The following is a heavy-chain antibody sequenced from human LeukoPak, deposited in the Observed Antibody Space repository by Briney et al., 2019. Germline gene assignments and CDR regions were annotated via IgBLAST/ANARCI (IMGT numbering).Heavy chain of an antibody. Sequence: ASVKVSCKASGYTLSSYYMHWVRQAPGQGLEWMGIINPSGGTTSYAQKFQGRVTMTEDTSTDTAYMELSSLRSEDTAVYYCATDREEVGAFDYWGQGTLVTVSS. D-gene: IGHD1-26*01. CDR1: GYTLSSYY. CDR2: INPSGGTT. V-gene: IGHV1-46*01. CDR3: ATDREEVGAFDY. J-gene: IGHJ4*02.